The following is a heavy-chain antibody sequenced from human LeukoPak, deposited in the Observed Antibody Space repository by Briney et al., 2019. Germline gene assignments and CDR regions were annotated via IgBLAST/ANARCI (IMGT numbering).Heavy chain of an antibody. CDR1: GFSFSSYA. J-gene: IGHJ4*02. D-gene: IGHD3-3*01. CDR2: ISFDRSNK. V-gene: IGHV3-30*03. CDR3: ARGEGGGFWSGYSIRH. Sequence: PGRSLTLSCTASGFSFSSYAMHWVRQAPGKGLEWVALISFDRSNKDYADSVKGRFTISRDNSKNTLYLQMNSLRDDDTAVYYCARGEGGGFWSGYSIRHWGQGTLVTVSS.